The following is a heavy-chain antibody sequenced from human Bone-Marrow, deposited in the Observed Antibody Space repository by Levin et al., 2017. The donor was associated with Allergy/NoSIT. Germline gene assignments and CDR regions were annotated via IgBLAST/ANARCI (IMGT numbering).Heavy chain of an antibody. CDR1: GGSLSGYL. CDR2: INHSGTT. V-gene: IGHV4-34*01. D-gene: IGHD2/OR15-2a*01. CDR3: ARRRLFLGRSYYFDY. Sequence: SETLSLTCGVYGGSLSGYLWGWIRQSPGKGLEWVGQINHSGTTTYNPSLESRVTISVDTSKSQFSLRLTSVTAADTAVYYCARRRLFLGRSYYFDYWAQGTLVSVSS. J-gene: IGHJ4*02.